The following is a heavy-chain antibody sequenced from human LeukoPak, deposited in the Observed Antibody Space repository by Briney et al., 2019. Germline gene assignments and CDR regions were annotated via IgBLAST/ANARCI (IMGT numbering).Heavy chain of an antibody. CDR3: ARAVVVPAAMSYWFDP. D-gene: IGHD2-2*01. Sequence: SETLSLTCTVSGGSISSGSYYWSWIRQPAGKGLEWIGRIYTSGSTNYNPSLKSRVTMSVDTSKNQFSLKLSSVTAADTAVYYCARAVVVPAAMSYWFDPWGQGTLVTVSS. J-gene: IGHJ5*02. CDR2: IYTSGST. CDR1: GGSISSGSYY. V-gene: IGHV4-61*02.